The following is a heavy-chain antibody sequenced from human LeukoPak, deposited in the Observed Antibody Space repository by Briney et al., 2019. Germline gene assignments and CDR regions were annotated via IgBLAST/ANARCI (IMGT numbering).Heavy chain of an antibody. J-gene: IGHJ4*02. V-gene: IGHV3-21*01. CDR1: GFTFSSYS. CDR3: AKILPDTVTADY. D-gene: IGHD4-11*01. Sequence: GGSLRLSCAASGFTFSSYSMNWVRQAPGKGLEWVSSISSSNSYIYNADSVKGRFTISRDNAKNSLYLQMNSLRAEDTAVYYCAKILPDTVTADYWGQGTLVTVSS. CDR2: ISSSNSYI.